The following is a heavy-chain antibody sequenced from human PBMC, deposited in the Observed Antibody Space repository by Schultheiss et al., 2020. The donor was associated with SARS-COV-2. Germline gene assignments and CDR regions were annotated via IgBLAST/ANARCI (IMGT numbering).Heavy chain of an antibody. J-gene: IGHJ6*02. D-gene: IGHD6-13*01. Sequence: SGPTLVKPTQTLTLTCTFSGFSLSTSGVGVGWIRQHPGKGLEWIGYIYYSGSTNYNPSLKSRVTISVDKSKNQFSLKLSSVTAADTAVYYCARTQQYHGMDVWGQGTTVTVSS. CDR1: GFSLSTSGVG. V-gene: IGHV4-31*03. CDR2: IYYSGST. CDR3: ARTQQYHGMDV.